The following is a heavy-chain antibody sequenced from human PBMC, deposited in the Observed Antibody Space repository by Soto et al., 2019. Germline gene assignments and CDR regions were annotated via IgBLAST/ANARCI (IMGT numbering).Heavy chain of an antibody. D-gene: IGHD4-17*01. Sequence: EVQLLESGGGLVQPGGSLRLSCAASGFTFSSYAMSWVRQAPGKGLEWVSVISGSGGSTYYADSVKGRFTISRDNSKNTLYLQMNSLRAEDTAVYYCAKDPDGDYLINWLDPWGQGTLVTVSS. CDR2: ISGSGGST. V-gene: IGHV3-23*01. J-gene: IGHJ5*02. CDR3: AKDPDGDYLINWLDP. CDR1: GFTFSSYA.